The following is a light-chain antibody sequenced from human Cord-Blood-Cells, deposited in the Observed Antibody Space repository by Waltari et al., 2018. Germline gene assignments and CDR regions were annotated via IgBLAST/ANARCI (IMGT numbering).Light chain of an antibody. CDR3: QQYDNLPYT. CDR2: DAS. Sequence: DIQMTQSPSSLSTSVGDRVTITCQASQDISNYLNWYQQKPGKAPKLLIYDASNLETGVPSRFSGSGSGTDFTFTISSLQPEDIATYYCQQYDNLPYTVGQGTKLGIK. V-gene: IGKV1-33*01. CDR1: QDISNY. J-gene: IGKJ2*01.